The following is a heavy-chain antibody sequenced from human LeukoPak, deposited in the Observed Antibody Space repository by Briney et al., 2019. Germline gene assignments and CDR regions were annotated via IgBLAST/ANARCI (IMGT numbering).Heavy chain of an antibody. CDR3: AREDGYSSSSFDY. CDR1: GFTVSRNY. J-gene: IGHJ4*02. Sequence: GGSLRLSCAASGFTVSRNYMSWVRQAPGRGLEWVSVIYSGGSTYYTDSVKGRFTISRDNSKNTLYLQMNSLRAEDTAVYYCAREDGYSSSSFDYWGQGTLVTVSS. V-gene: IGHV3-53*01. CDR2: IYSGGST. D-gene: IGHD6-6*01.